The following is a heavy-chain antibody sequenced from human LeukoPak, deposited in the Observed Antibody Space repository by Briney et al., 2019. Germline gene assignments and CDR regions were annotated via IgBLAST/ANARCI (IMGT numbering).Heavy chain of an antibody. Sequence: SETLSLTCTVSGGSISSSSYYWGWIRQPPGKGLEWIGSIYYSGSTYYNPSLKSRVTISVDTSKNQFSLKLSSVTAADTAVYYCASDRAYSHWDWGQGTLVTVSS. J-gene: IGHJ4*02. V-gene: IGHV4-39*07. CDR1: GGSISSSSYY. CDR3: ASDRAYSHWD. CDR2: IYYSGST. D-gene: IGHD2-21*01.